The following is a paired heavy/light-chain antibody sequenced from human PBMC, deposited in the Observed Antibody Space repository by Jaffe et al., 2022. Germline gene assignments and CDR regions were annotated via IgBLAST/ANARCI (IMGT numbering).Heavy chain of an antibody. V-gene: IGHV3-23*01. CDR2: ISFSGREV. CDR1: GFSFKDYA. J-gene: IGHJ4*02. Sequence: EVLVLESGGDLVQPGGSLRLSCVASGFSFKDYAMGWVRQAPGKGLEWVSSISFSGREVFYADSVKGRFTMSRDNSKYTLYLQMHNLRAEDTAVYFCAKIGLASANFNYWGQGTLVTVSS. CDR3: AKIGLASANFNY.
Light chain of an antibody. CDR3: QHYNSYSRT. CDR2: RAS. CDR1: QSISDW. V-gene: IGKV1-5*03. Sequence: DIQMTQSPSTLSASVGDRVTITCRASQSISDWLAWYQQKPGKAPELLIYRASSLEGGVPSRFSGSGFGTEFTLTISSLQPDDFATYYCQHYNSYSRTFGQGTKLEIK. J-gene: IGKJ2*01.